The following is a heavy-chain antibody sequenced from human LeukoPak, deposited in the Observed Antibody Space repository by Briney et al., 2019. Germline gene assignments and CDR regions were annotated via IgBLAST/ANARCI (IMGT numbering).Heavy chain of an antibody. J-gene: IGHJ4*02. CDR3: ARRDDSDFDY. Sequence: KPSETLSLTCAVYGGSFSGYYWSWIRQPPGKGLEWIGEINHSGSTNYNPSLKSRVTISVDTSKNQFSLKLSSVTAADTAVYYCARRDDSDFDYWGQGTLVTVSS. D-gene: IGHD3-3*01. CDR1: GGSFSGYY. CDR2: INHSGST. V-gene: IGHV4-34*01.